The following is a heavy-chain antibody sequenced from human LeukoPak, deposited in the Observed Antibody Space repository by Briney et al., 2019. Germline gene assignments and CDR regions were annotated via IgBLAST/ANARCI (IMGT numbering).Heavy chain of an antibody. V-gene: IGHV1-8*03. D-gene: IGHD2-2*01. CDR3: ARGGSPLGYCSSTSCYEGDNWFGP. CDR1: GYTFTSYD. J-gene: IGHJ5*02. Sequence: ASVKVSCKAAGYTFTSYDINWVRQATGQGLEWMGWMNPNSGNTGYAQKFQGRVTITRNTSISTAYMELSSLRSEDTAVYYCARGGSPLGYCSSTSCYEGDNWFGPWGQGTLVTVSS. CDR2: MNPNSGNT.